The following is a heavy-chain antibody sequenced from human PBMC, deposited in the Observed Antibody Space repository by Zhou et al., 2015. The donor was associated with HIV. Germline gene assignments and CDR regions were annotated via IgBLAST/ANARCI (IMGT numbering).Heavy chain of an antibody. CDR2: IIPILGIA. CDR1: GGTFSSYT. V-gene: IGHV1-69*02. J-gene: IGHJ4*02. Sequence: QVQLVQSGAEVKKPGSSVKVSCKASGGTFSSYTISWVRQAPGQGLEWMGRIIPILGIANYAQKFQGRVTITADKSTSTAYMELSSLRSEDTAVYYCARGPSLGVVVTAANFDYWGQGTLVTVSS. D-gene: IGHD2-21*02. CDR3: ARGPSLGVVVTAANFDY.